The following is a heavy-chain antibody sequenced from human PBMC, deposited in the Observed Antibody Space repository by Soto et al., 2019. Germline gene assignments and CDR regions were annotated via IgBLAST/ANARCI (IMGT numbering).Heavy chain of an antibody. V-gene: IGHV4-59*01. D-gene: IGHD5-12*01. CDR3: AREPIN. Sequence: PSETLSLTCTVSGGSLSSYYWMWIRQLPGKGLEWMGYIYYSGGTNYNPSLQSRVTMSVDTPKNQFSLKLTSVTAADTAVYYCAREPINWGQGTLVTVSS. CDR2: IYYSGGT. J-gene: IGHJ4*02. CDR1: GGSLSSYY.